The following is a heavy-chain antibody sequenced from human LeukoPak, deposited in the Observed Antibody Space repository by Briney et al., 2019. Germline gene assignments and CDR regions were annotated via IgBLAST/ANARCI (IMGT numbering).Heavy chain of an antibody. Sequence: GGSLRLSCAASGFTFSSYAMGWVRQAPGKGLEWVSAISGSGGSTYYADSVKGRFTISRDNSKNTLYLQMNSLRAEDTAVYYCAIIWFGESDDFDYWGQGTLVTVSS. CDR2: ISGSGGST. D-gene: IGHD3-10*01. V-gene: IGHV3-23*01. CDR1: GFTFSSYA. CDR3: AIIWFGESDDFDY. J-gene: IGHJ4*02.